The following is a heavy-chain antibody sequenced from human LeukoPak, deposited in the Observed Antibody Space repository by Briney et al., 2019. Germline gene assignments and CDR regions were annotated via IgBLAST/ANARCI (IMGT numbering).Heavy chain of an antibody. D-gene: IGHD1-26*01. Sequence: GESLKISRKGSGYSFTNYWLGWVRQMPGEGLEWMAFISPVDSDTRYSPSLQGQITVSADKSLSTAYLQWSSLKASDTAMYYCARSPPDGIGYSHFDYWGQGTLVTVSS. CDR3: ARSPPDGIGYSHFDY. CDR1: GYSFTNYW. J-gene: IGHJ4*02. CDR2: ISPVDSDT. V-gene: IGHV5-51*01.